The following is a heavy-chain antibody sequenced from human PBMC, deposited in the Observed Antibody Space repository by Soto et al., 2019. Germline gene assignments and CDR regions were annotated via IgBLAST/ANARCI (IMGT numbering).Heavy chain of an antibody. J-gene: IGHJ4*02. Sequence: EVQLVESGGGLVQPGGSLRLSCAASGFTFSNYWMHWVRQVPGKGLVWVSRIKIDGSITSYADSVRGRFTISRDNAKNTLYLQMNSLRAEDTAVYYCARVRNGDWYFDYWGQGTLVTVSS. CDR3: ARVRNGDWYFDY. V-gene: IGHV3-74*01. CDR1: GFTFSNYW. D-gene: IGHD2-21*02. CDR2: IKIDGSIT.